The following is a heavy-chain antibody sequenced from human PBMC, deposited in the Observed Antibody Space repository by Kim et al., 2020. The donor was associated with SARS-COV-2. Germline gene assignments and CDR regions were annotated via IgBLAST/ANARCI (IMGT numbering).Heavy chain of an antibody. D-gene: IGHD3-22*01. CDR2: ITVANGVA. J-gene: IGHJ4*02. Sequence: ASVKVSCKASGYTFSGHTIHWVRRAPGQGLECMGWITVANGVAHYSPKLQGRVAITRDTSANIAHMELSSLRSEDTAVYYCARGGAGYLDYWGQGTLVTVSS. CDR3: ARGGAGYLDY. CDR1: GYTFSGHT. V-gene: IGHV1-3*01.